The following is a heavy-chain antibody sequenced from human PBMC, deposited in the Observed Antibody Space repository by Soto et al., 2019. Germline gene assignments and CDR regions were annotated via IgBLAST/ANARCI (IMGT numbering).Heavy chain of an antibody. D-gene: IGHD4-17*01. Sequence: SETLSLTCTVSGGSISSGGYYWSWIRQHPGKGLEWIGYIYYSGSTYYNPSLKSRVTISVDTSKNQFSLKLSSVTAADTAVYYCARDPYGGNRDYYYYYGMDVWGQGTTVTVYS. CDR2: IYYSGST. V-gene: IGHV4-31*03. J-gene: IGHJ6*02. CDR1: GGSISSGGYY. CDR3: ARDPYGGNRDYYYYYGMDV.